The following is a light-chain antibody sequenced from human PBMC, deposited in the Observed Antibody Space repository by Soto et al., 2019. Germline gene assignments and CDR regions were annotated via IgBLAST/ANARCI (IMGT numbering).Light chain of an antibody. CDR3: QQSDSTPYT. CDR2: TVS. Sequence: DIQMTQSPSSLSASVGDRVTVTCRASQSITTYLNWYQQKPGKAPKLLIYTVSNLQSGVPSRFSGSGSGTDFTLTISSLQPEDFATYYCQQSDSTPYTFGQGTKLEI. CDR1: QSITTY. J-gene: IGKJ2*01. V-gene: IGKV1-39*01.